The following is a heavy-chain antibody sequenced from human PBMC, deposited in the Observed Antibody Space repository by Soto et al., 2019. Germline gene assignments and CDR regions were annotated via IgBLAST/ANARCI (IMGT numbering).Heavy chain of an antibody. V-gene: IGHV3-33*01. CDR1: GFPFSSHG. Sequence: PGGSLRLSCAAPGFPFSSHGMHWVRQAPGKGLEWVAVIWYDGSNKYYADSVKGRFTISRDNSKNTLYLQMNSLRAEDTAVYYCASSPGLGYYMDVWGKGT. CDR2: IWYDGSNK. D-gene: IGHD3-16*01. CDR3: ASSPGLGYYMDV. J-gene: IGHJ6*03.